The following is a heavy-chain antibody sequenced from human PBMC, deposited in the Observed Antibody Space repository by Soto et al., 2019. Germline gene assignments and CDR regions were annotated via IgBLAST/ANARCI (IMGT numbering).Heavy chain of an antibody. D-gene: IGHD6-6*01. CDR1: GCTFSNYS. CDR3: ARDLGTSIAEELDY. J-gene: IGHJ4*02. Sequence: EVQLVESGGTLVQPGGSLRLSCAASGCTFSNYSMNWVRQAPGKGLEWVSYISSSSSTIHNADSVKGRFTISRDNAKNSLYLQMNSLRDEDTAVYYCARDLGTSIAEELDYWGQGTLVTVSS. CDR2: ISSSSSTI. V-gene: IGHV3-48*02.